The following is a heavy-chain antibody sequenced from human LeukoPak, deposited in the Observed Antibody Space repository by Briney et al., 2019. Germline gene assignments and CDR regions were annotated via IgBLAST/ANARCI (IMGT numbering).Heavy chain of an antibody. CDR3: VRVIATTGYFDY. V-gene: IGHV6-1*01. D-gene: IGHD6-13*01. Sequence: SQTLSLTCAISGDSVSSNSATWNWIRQSPSRGLEWLGRTYYRSKWHNDYAVSVKSRITFTPDTSKNQFSLQLNSVITEDTAVYYCVRVIATTGYFDYWGQGTLVTASS. J-gene: IGHJ4*02. CDR1: GDSVSSNSAT. CDR2: TYYRSKWHN.